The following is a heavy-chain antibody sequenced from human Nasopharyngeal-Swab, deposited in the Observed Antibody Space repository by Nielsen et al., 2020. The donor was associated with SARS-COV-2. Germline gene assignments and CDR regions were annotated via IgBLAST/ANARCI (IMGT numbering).Heavy chain of an antibody. V-gene: IGHV4-59*01. J-gene: IGHJ1*01. CDR2: IYYSGST. CDR1: GGSISSYY. D-gene: IGHD3-3*01. CDR3: ARTFWSGSGGFQH. Sequence: GSLRLSYTVSGGSISSYYWSWIRQPPGKGLEWIGYIYYSGSTNYNPSLKSRVTISVDTSKNQFSLKLSSVTAADTAVYYCARTFWSGSGGFQHWGQGTLVTVSS.